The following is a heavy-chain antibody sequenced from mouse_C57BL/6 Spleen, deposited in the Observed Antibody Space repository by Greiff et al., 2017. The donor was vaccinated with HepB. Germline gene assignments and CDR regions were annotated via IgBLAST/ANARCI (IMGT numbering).Heavy chain of an antibody. CDR1: GFSFNTYA. Sequence: EVNVVESGGGLVQPKGSLKLSCAASGFSFNTYAMNWVRQAPGKGLEWVARIRSKSNNYATYYADSVKDRFTISRDDSESMLYLQMNNLKTEDTAMYYCVRQGDGYFYYFDYWGQGTTLTVSS. D-gene: IGHD2-3*01. V-gene: IGHV10-1*01. J-gene: IGHJ2*01. CDR2: IRSKSNNYAT. CDR3: VRQGDGYFYYFDY.